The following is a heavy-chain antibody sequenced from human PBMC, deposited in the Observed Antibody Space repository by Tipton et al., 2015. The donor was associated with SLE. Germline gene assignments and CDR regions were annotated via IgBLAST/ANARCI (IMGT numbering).Heavy chain of an antibody. CDR2: IWYDGSNK. J-gene: IGHJ6*02. CDR3: AKDSAGYSSGWYGGYYYGMDV. CDR1: GFTFSSYG. V-gene: IGHV3-30*18. D-gene: IGHD6-19*01. Sequence: QLVQSGVAAGAVWRSLRLSCAASGFTFSSYGMHWVRQAPGKGLEWVAVIWYDGSNKYYADSVKGRFTISRDNSKNTLYLQMNSLRAEDTAVYYCAKDSAGYSSGWYGGYYYGMDVWGQGTTVTVSS.